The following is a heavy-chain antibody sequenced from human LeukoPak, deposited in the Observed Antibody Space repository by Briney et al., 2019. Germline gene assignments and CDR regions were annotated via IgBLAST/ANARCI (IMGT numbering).Heavy chain of an antibody. J-gene: IGHJ4*02. V-gene: IGHV3-48*03. CDR3: ARVLYDSSGYYLNYFDY. Sequence: GGSLRLSCAASGFTFSSYEMNLVRQAPGKGLEWVSYISSSDSTTYYADSVKGRFTISGDNAMNSLYLQMNSLRVEDTAVYYCARVLYDSSGYYLNYFDYWGQGTLVTVSS. CDR1: GFTFSSYE. D-gene: IGHD3-22*01. CDR2: ISSSDSTT.